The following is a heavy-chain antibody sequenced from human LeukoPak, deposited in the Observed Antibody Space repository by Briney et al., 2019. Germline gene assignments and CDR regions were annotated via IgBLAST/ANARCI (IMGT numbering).Heavy chain of an antibody. CDR1: GFTFSSYW. V-gene: IGHV3-74*01. CDR3: AKYSARYYYYYMDV. D-gene: IGHD2/OR15-2a*01. CDR2: INTDGSST. J-gene: IGHJ6*03. Sequence: GGSLRLSCAASGFTFSSYWMHWVRQAPGKGLVWVSRINTDGSSTSYADSVKGRFTISRDNAKNTLYLQMNSLRAEDTAVYYCAKYSARYYYYYMDVWGKGTPVTVSS.